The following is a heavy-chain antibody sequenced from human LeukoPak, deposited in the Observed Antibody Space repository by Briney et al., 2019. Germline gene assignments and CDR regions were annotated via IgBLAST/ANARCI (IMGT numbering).Heavy chain of an antibody. J-gene: IGHJ5*02. V-gene: IGHV4-34*01. D-gene: IGHD3-3*01. Sequence: SETLSLTCAVYGGSFSGYYWSWIRQPPGKGLEWIGEINHSGSTNYNPSLKSRVTISVDTSKNQFSLKLSSVTAADTAVYYCAVQGYDFWSGLARRPRFDPWGQGTLVTVSS. CDR1: GGSFSGYY. CDR2: INHSGST. CDR3: AVQGYDFWSGLARRPRFDP.